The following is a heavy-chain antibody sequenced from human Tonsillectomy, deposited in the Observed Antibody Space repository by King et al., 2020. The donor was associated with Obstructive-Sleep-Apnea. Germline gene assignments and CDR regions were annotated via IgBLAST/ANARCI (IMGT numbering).Heavy chain of an antibody. CDR3: ARGDSLVRGVYGS. J-gene: IGHJ5*02. V-gene: IGHV1-8*01. CDR2: MNPNSGNT. Sequence: QLVQSGAEVKKPGASVKVSCKASGYTFTSYDINWVRQATGQGLVCMGWMNPNSGNTGYAQNFQGRVTMTSNTSISTAYMELSSLKSDDTAVYYCARGDSLVRGVYGSWGQGTLVAVSS. D-gene: IGHD3-10*01. CDR1: GYTFTSYD.